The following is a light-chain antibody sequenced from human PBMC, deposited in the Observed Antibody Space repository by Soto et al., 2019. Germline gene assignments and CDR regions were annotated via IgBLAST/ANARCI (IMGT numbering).Light chain of an antibody. Sequence: DLQMTQSPSSLSASVGARVTITCRTSQSISSYLNWYQQKPGKAPKLLIYAASILQSGVPSRFSGSGSRTDFTLTISSLQPEDFATYYCQQSYSTPKTFGQGTKVEIK. CDR3: QQSYSTPKT. CDR1: QSISSY. J-gene: IGKJ1*01. CDR2: AAS. V-gene: IGKV1-39*01.